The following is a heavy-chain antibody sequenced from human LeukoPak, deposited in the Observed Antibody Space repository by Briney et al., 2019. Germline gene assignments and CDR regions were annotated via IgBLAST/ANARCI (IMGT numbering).Heavy chain of an antibody. D-gene: IGHD4-17*01. V-gene: IGHV3-23*01. J-gene: IGHJ4*02. CDR2: ISGSGGST. CDR3: AKELYGDYVLFDY. CDR1: GFTFSDYY. Sequence: GGSLRLSCAASGFTFSDYYMSWVRQAPGKGLEWVSAISGSGGSTYYADSVKGRFTISRDNPKNTLYLQMNSLRAEDTAVYYCAKELYGDYVLFDYWGQGTLVTVSS.